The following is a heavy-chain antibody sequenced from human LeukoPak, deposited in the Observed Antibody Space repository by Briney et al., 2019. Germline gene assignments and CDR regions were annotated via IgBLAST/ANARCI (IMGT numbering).Heavy chain of an antibody. Sequence: SETLSLTCTVSGYSISSGYYWGWIRQPPGKGLEWIGSIYHSGSTYYNPSLKSRVTISVDTSKNQFSLKLSSVTAADTAVYYCARGVGIAAAAQGDYWGQGTLVTVSS. CDR2: IYHSGST. V-gene: IGHV4-38-2*02. CDR3: ARGVGIAAAAQGDY. J-gene: IGHJ4*02. D-gene: IGHD6-13*01. CDR1: GYSISSGYY.